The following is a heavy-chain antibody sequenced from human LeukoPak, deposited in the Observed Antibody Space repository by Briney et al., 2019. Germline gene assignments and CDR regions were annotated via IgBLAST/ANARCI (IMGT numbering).Heavy chain of an antibody. CDR3: ARGIVGATSPGY. CDR2: ISSSSSYI. Sequence: GGSLRLSCAASGFTFSSYSMNWVRQAPGKGLEWVSSISSSSSYIYYADSVKGRFTISRDNAKNSLYLQMNSLRAEDTAVYYCARGIVGATSPGYWGQGTLVTVSP. J-gene: IGHJ4*02. V-gene: IGHV3-21*01. CDR1: GFTFSSYS. D-gene: IGHD1-26*01.